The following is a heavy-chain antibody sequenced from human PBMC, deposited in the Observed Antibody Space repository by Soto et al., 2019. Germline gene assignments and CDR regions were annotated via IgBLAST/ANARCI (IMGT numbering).Heavy chain of an antibody. CDR1: GFTFSSNC. D-gene: IGHD3-16*01. V-gene: IGHV3-23*01. CDR3: VQVNNWADPG. Sequence: LRLSCAASGFTFSSNCMTWVRQAPWKGLEWVSIISGNSDTTYYADSVKGRFTVSRDNSKNTLYLQMNSLRVEDTAIYYCVQVNNWADPGWGQETLVTVSS. J-gene: IGHJ4*02. CDR2: ISGNSDTT.